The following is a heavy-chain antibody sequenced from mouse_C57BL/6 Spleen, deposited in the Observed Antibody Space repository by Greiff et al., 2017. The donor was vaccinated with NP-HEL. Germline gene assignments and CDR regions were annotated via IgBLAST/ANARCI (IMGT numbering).Heavy chain of an antibody. CDR2: IWSGGST. J-gene: IGHJ2*01. CDR1: GFSLTSYG. CDR3: DRNSHYYDSSYDY. D-gene: IGHD1-1*01. V-gene: IGHV2-2*01. Sequence: VMLVESGPGLVQPSQSLSITCTVSGFSLTSYGVHWVRQSPGQGLEWLGVIWSGGSTDYNAAFISRLSISKDNSKSQVFFKMNSLQADDTAIYYCDRNSHYYDSSYDYWGQGTTLTVSS.